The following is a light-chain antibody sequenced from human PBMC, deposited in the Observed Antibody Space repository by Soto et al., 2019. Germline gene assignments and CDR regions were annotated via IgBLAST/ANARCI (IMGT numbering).Light chain of an antibody. Sequence: QPVLTQPPSESGTPGQRVTISCSGSSSNIGSNTVNWYQQLPGTAPKLLIYSNNQRPSGVPDRFSGSKSGTSASLAISGLQSEDEADYYCAAWDDSLNGLYVFGTGTKVTVL. CDR3: AAWDDSLNGLYV. J-gene: IGLJ1*01. V-gene: IGLV1-44*01. CDR2: SNN. CDR1: SSNIGSNT.